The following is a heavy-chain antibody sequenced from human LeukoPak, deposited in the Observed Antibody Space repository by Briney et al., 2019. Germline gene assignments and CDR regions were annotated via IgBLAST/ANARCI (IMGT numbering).Heavy chain of an antibody. J-gene: IGHJ4*02. V-gene: IGHV3-7*01. CDR1: VFTFSGYL. CDR2: IKEDGSAT. D-gene: IGHD4-17*01. Sequence: PGGALRLSCTVSVFTFSGYLMSWVRQAPGKGRWWVGHIKEDGSATTYVDSVKGRFTISRDNAKNSLYLQINNMSAEDTAIYYCTRDEGDTVTKYRFDHWGQGTLVAVSS. CDR3: TRDEGDTVTKYRFDH.